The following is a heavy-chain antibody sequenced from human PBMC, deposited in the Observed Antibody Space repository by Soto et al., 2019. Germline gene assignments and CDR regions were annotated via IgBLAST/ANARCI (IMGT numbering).Heavy chain of an antibody. CDR2: IYYSGST. V-gene: IGHV4-59*01. Sequence: SETLSLTCTVSGGSISSYYWSWIRQPPGKGLEWIGYIYYSGSTNYNPSLKSRVTISVDTSKDQFSLKVSSVTAADTAVYYCARRWGTSFDFWGQGTLVTVSS. J-gene: IGHJ4*02. CDR1: GGSISSYY. CDR3: ARRWGTSFDF. D-gene: IGHD7-27*01.